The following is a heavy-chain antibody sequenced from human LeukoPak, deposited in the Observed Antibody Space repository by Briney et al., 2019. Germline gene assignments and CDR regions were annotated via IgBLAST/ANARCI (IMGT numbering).Heavy chain of an antibody. CDR3: AKDDAWLQYGD. CDR2: ISPSGDIT. CDR1: GFTFSNHG. J-gene: IGHJ4*02. D-gene: IGHD5-24*01. Sequence: GGSLRLSCAASGFTFSNHGMNWVRQAPGKGLEWVSGISPSGDITYYADSVKGRFTISRDNSKGTVSLQMNSLRPEDTAVYYCAKDDAWLQYGDWGRGTLVTVSS. V-gene: IGHV3-23*01.